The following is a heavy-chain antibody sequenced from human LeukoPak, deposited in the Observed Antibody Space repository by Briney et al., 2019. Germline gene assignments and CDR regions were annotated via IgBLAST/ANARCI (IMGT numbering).Heavy chain of an antibody. J-gene: IGHJ3*02. CDR2: IIPIFGTA. V-gene: IGHV1-69*05. Sequence: SVKVSCKASGGTFSSYAISWVRQAPGQGLEWMGGIIPIFGTANYAQKFQGRVTITTDESTSTAYMELSSLRSEDTAVYYCARDHPDHSGYDHLAFDTWGQGTMVTVSS. CDR3: ARDHPDHSGYDHLAFDT. D-gene: IGHD5-12*01. CDR1: GGTFSSYA.